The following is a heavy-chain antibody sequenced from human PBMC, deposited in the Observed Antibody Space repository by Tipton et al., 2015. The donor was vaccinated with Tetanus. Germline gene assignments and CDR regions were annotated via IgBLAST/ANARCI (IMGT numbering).Heavy chain of an antibody. J-gene: IGHJ6*02. CDR3: AKGYGGSYQIFRYGMDV. Sequence: GSLRLSCAASGFTVSSNYMSWVRQAPGKGLEWVSVIYSGGSTYYADSVKGRFTISRDNSKNTLYLQMNSLRAEDTAVYYCAKGYGGSYQIFRYGMDVWGQGTTVTVSS. CDR2: IYSGGST. CDR1: GFTVSSNY. D-gene: IGHD1-26*01. V-gene: IGHV3-66*01.